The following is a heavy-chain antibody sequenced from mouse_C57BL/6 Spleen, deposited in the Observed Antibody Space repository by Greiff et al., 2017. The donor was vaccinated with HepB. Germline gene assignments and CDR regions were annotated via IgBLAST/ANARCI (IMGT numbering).Heavy chain of an antibody. CDR3: ARPPANWGDYYAMDY. D-gene: IGHD4-1*01. J-gene: IGHJ4*01. CDR1: GYAFSSSW. CDR2: IYPGDGDT. V-gene: IGHV1-82*01. Sequence: VQLQQSGPELVKPGASVKISCKASGYAFSSSWMNWVKQRPGKGLEWIGRIYPGDGDTNYNGKFKGKATLTADKSSSTAYMQLSSLTSEDSAVYVCARPPANWGDYYAMDYWGQGTSVTVSS.